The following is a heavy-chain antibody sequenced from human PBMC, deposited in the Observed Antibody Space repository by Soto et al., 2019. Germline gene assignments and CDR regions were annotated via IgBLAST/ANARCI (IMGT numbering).Heavy chain of an antibody. CDR1: GFTFSSYG. V-gene: IGHV3-30*18. Sequence: QVQLVESGGGVVQPGRSLRLSCAASGFTFSSYGMHWVRQAPGKGLEWVAVISYDGSNKYYADSVKGRFTISRDNSKSTLYLQMNSLRAEDTAVYYCAKDREMKGDTAMVPYYYGMDVWGQGTTVTVSS. CDR2: ISYDGSNK. J-gene: IGHJ6*02. D-gene: IGHD5-18*01. CDR3: AKDREMKGDTAMVPYYYGMDV.